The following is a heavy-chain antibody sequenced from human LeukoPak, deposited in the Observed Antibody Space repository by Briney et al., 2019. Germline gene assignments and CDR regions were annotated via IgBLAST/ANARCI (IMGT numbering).Heavy chain of an antibody. J-gene: IGHJ4*02. Sequence: GGSLRLSCSASGFTFSGYAMHWVRQAPGKGLQYVSLIGSKGDSTFYADSVKGRFTISRGNSKNTLYLQMSSLRAEDTAVYYCVKRGSVTTMGETYYFDYWGQGTLVTVSS. CDR3: VKRGSVTTMGETYYFDY. CDR2: IGSKGDST. CDR1: GFTFSGYA. D-gene: IGHD4-17*01. V-gene: IGHV3-64D*06.